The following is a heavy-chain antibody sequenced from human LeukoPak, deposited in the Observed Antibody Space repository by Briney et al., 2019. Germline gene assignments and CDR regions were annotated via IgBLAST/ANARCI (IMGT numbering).Heavy chain of an antibody. Sequence: SETLSLTCTVSGGSISSYYWNWIRQPPGKGLEWIGYIYYSGSTNYNPSLKSRVTISVDTSKNQVSLRLRSVTAADTAVYYCARSGWLQFDYFDYWGQGILVTVSS. V-gene: IGHV4-59*01. D-gene: IGHD5-24*01. CDR3: ARSGWLQFDYFDY. CDR1: GGSISSYY. CDR2: IYYSGST. J-gene: IGHJ4*02.